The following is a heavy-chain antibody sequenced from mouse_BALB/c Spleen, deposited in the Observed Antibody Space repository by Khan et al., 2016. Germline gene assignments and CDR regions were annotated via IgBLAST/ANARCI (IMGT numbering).Heavy chain of an antibody. J-gene: IGHJ2*01. CDR1: GFTFSDAW. Sequence: VQLKESGGGLVQPGGSMKLSCAASGFTFSDAWLNWVRQSPEKGLEWFAGLGSKVNNHATYEAEAVNGRFTISRDDSKRCVYLQINSLGAEDTGIYYCRSVYFDYWGQGTTLTVSS. CDR3: RSVYFDY. CDR2: LGSKVNNHAT. V-gene: IGHV6-6*01.